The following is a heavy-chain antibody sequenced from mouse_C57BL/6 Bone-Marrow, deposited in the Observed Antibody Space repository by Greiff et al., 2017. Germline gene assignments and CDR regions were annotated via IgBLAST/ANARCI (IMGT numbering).Heavy chain of an antibody. CDR2: ISSGRSTI. CDR1: GFTFSDYG. D-gene: IGHD2-3*01. V-gene: IGHV5-17*01. CDR3: ARLGLLRFAY. J-gene: IGHJ3*01. Sequence: EVQRVESGGGLVKPGGSLKLSCAASGFTFSDYGMHWVRQAPEKGLEWVAYISSGRSTIYYADTVKGRFTISRDNAKNTLFLQMTSLRSEDTAMYYCARLGLLRFAYWGQGTLVTVSA.